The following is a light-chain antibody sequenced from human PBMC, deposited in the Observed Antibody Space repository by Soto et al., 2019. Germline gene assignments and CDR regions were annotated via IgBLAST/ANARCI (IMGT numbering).Light chain of an antibody. CDR1: SSDIGSYNR. J-gene: IGLJ1*01. CDR2: EVN. Sequence: QPALAQPASGSGSPGQSITISCTGTSSDIGSYNRVSWYQQPPGTAPKLIIYEVNNRPSGVPDRFSGSKSGNTASLTISGLQAEDEADYYCKSFTTSSTYVFATGAKV. CDR3: KSFTTSSTYV. V-gene: IGLV2-18*02.